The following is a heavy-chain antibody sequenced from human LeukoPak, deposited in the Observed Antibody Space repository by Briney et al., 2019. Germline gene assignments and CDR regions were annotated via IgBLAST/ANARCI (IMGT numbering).Heavy chain of an antibody. Sequence: GASVKVSCKASGYTFTSYDINWVRQATGQGLEWMGWMNPNSGNTGYAQKFQGRVTMTRNTSISTAYMELSSLRPEDTAVYYCARETRDYGDLRFGYWGQGTLVTVSS. V-gene: IGHV1-8*01. CDR2: MNPNSGNT. CDR3: ARETRDYGDLRFGY. D-gene: IGHD4-17*01. CDR1: GYTFTSYD. J-gene: IGHJ4*02.